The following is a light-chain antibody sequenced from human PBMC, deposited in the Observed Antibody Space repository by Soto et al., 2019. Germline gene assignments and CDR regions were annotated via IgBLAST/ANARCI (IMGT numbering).Light chain of an antibody. V-gene: IGKV1-12*01. CDR2: AAS. CDR3: QQSNSFTHT. CDR1: QGISRW. Sequence: DIQMTQSPSSVSASVGDRVTITCRASQGISRWLAWYQQKPGQAQKLLIYAASSLQSGVPSRFSGSGFGTDFNLTIRGLQPEDFATYYCQQSNSFTHTFGQGTKLQIK. J-gene: IGKJ2*01.